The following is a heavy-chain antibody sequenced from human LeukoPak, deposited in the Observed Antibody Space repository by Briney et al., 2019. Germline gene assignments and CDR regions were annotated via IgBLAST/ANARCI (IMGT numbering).Heavy chain of an antibody. V-gene: IGHV4-38-2*02. Sequence: PSETLSLTCTVSGYSISSGYYWGWIRQPPGKGLEWIGSIHHSGSTNYNPSLKSRVTISLDTSKNQFSLKLSSVTAADTAVYYCARVRGIDSSVYYWWESPTEHGPSTPYYFDYWGQGTLVTVSS. D-gene: IGHD3-22*01. J-gene: IGHJ4*02. CDR3: ARVRGIDSSVYYWWESPTEHGPSTPYYFDY. CDR1: GYSISSGYY. CDR2: IHHSGST.